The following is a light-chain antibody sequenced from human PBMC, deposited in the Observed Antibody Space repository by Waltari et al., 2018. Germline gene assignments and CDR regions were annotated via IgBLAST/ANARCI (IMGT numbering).Light chain of an antibody. CDR2: EVT. V-gene: IGLV2-23*02. CDR1: SSDVGSYNI. Sequence: QSALTQAASVSGSPGQSITISCPGTSSDVGSYNIVSWYQQTPGKAPKLIISEVTKRPSGVSNRFSGSKSGNTASLTISGLQAEDEADYFCSSYGSINTWLFGGGTKLTV. J-gene: IGLJ3*02. CDR3: SSYGSINTWL.